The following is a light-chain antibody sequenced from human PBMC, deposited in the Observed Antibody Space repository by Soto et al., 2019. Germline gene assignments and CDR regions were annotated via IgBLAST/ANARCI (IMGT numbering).Light chain of an antibody. CDR3: QQYYSYPFT. V-gene: IGKV1-8*01. Sequence: AIRMTQSPSSLSASTGDRVTITCRASQGISSYLAWYQQKPGKAPKLLIYAASTLQSGVPSRFSGSGSGTDFTLTISCLQSEDFATSYCQQYYSYPFTFGPGTKVDIK. CDR1: QGISSY. J-gene: IGKJ3*01. CDR2: AAS.